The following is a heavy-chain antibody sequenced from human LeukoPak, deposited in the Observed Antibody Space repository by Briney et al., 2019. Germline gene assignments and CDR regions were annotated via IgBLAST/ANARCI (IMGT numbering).Heavy chain of an antibody. CDR3: AREQMVRGVVSGSGRAPYYYYGMDV. V-gene: IGHV1-2*02. CDR2: INPNSGGT. CDR1: GYTFTSYY. J-gene: IGHJ6*02. Sequence: GASVKVSCKASGYTFTSYYMHWVRQAPGQGLEWMGWINPNSGGTNYAQKFQGRVTMTRDTSISTAYMELSRLRSDDTAVYYCAREQMVRGVVSGSGRAPYYYYGMDVWGQGTTVTVSS. D-gene: IGHD3-10*01.